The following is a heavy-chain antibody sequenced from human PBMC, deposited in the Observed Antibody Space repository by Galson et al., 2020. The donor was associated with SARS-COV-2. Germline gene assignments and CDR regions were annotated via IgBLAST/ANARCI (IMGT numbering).Heavy chain of an antibody. CDR2: IWHDGSNE. D-gene: IGHD3-22*01. CDR1: GFTFNTYG. J-gene: IGHJ4*02. CDR3: ARGGLYYESSDRPLDS. Sequence: GESLKISCVASGFTFNTYGMHWVRQAPGKGLEWVAVIWHDGSNEYYSDSVKGRFNISRDNSKNTVYLQMNSLRGDDTAVYYCARGGLYYESSDRPLDSWGQGTLVTFSS. V-gene: IGHV3-33*01.